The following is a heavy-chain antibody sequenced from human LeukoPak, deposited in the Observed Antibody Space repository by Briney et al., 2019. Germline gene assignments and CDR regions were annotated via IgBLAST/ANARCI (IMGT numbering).Heavy chain of an antibody. J-gene: IGHJ4*02. CDR1: GGSISSYY. CDR3: ARGRDYFDY. D-gene: IGHD3-10*01. Sequence: SETLSLTCTVSGGSISSYYWSWIRQPPGKGLEWIGYIYYSGSTNYTPSLKSRVTMSVDTSKNQFSLKLSSVTAADTAVYYCARGRDYFDYWGQGTLVTVSS. CDR2: IYYSGST. V-gene: IGHV4-59*08.